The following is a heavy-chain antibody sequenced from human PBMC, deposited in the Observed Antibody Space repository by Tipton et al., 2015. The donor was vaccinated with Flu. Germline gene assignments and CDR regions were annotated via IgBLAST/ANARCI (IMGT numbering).Heavy chain of an antibody. Sequence: TLSLTCTVSGGSISSGGAYWTWIRQRPGEGLEWIGCMYYSGGTYNNPSLKSRITMSVDTSKNQFSLKLHSVTAADTAVYYCARDQGFGGGLAYDYYGLDVWGQGTTVTASS. J-gene: IGHJ6*02. V-gene: IGHV4-31*03. CDR1: GGSISSGGAY. CDR2: MYYSGGT. CDR3: ARDQGFGGGLAYDYYGLDV. D-gene: IGHD3-10*01.